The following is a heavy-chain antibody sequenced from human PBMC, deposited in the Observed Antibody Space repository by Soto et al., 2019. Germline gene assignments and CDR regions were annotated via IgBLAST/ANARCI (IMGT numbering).Heavy chain of an antibody. CDR2: ISSTTNYI. CDR1: GFSFSAYN. J-gene: IGHJ4*02. Sequence: EVQLVESGGGLVKPGESLRLSCAGSGFSFSAYNINWVRQAPGKGLEWVSSISSTTNYIYYGDSMKGRFTISRDNAKNSLYLEMNSLRAEDTAVYYCARESEDLTSNFDYWGQGTLVTVSS. CDR3: ARESEDLTSNFDY. V-gene: IGHV3-21*06.